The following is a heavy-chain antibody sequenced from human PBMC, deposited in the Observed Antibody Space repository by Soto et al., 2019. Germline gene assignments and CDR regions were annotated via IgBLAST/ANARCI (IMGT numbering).Heavy chain of an antibody. J-gene: IGHJ3*02. CDR1: GYTFTGYY. D-gene: IGHD6-19*01. Sequence: ASVKVSCKASGYTFTGYYMHWVRQAPGQGLEWMGWINPNSGGTNYAQKFQGRVTMTRDTSTNTAYMELSSLRSEDTAVDYCARGGSQWRDAFDIWGQGTMVT. CDR2: INPNSGGT. V-gene: IGHV1-2*02. CDR3: ARGGSQWRDAFDI.